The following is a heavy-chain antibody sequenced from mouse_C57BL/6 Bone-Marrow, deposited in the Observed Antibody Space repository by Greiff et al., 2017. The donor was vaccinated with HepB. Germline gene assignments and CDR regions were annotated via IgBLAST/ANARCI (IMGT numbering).Heavy chain of an antibody. CDR2: IYPRSGNT. J-gene: IGHJ2*01. CDR1: GYTFTSYG. V-gene: IGHV1-81*01. Sequence: QLQQSGAELARPGASVKLSCKASGYTFTSYGISWVKQRTGQGLEWIGEIYPRSGNTYYNEKFKGKATLTADKSSSTAYMELRSLTSEDSAVYFCARSATVVATDYFDYWGQGTTLTVSS. CDR3: ARSATVVATDYFDY. D-gene: IGHD1-1*01.